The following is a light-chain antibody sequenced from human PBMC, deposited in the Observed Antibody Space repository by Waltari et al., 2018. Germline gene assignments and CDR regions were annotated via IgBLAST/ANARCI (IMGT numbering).Light chain of an antibody. CDR3: CSYAGSSTPNWV. Sequence: QSALTQPASVSGSPGQSITISCTGISSDVGSYNLVSWYQQHPGKAPKLRIYEGSERPSGVSNRFSGSKSGNTASLTISGLQAEDEADYYCCSYAGSSTPNWVFGGGTKLTVL. V-gene: IGLV2-23*01. CDR1: SSDVGSYNL. J-gene: IGLJ3*02. CDR2: EGS.